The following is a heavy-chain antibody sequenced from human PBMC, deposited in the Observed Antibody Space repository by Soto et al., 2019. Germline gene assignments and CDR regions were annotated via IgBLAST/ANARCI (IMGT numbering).Heavy chain of an antibody. CDR2: IYYSGST. D-gene: IGHD3-22*01. CDR1: GCPLRGYF. V-gene: IGHV4-59*01. J-gene: IGHJ4*02. Sequence: SESLSVSYPVSGCPLRGYFWSWIRQPPGKGLEWIGYIYYSGSTNYTPSLKSRVTMSVDTSKNQISLKLRSVTAADTAVYYCAREMYRSGYSPFDHWGQGSVVTSPQ. CDR3: AREMYRSGYSPFDH.